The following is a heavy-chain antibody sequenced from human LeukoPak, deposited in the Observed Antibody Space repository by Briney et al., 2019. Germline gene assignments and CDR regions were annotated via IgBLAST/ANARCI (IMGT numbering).Heavy chain of an antibody. V-gene: IGHV4-30-4*01. J-gene: IGHJ1*01. D-gene: IGHD3-22*01. CDR2: IYYSGST. Sequence: NASQTLSPTCTVSGGSISSGDYYWSWIRQPPGKGLEWIGYIYYSGSTYYNPSLKSRVTISVDTSKNQFSLKLSSVTAADTAVYYCARGDSSGYAGKFQHWGQGTLVTVSS. CDR3: ARGDSSGYAGKFQH. CDR1: GGSISSGDYY.